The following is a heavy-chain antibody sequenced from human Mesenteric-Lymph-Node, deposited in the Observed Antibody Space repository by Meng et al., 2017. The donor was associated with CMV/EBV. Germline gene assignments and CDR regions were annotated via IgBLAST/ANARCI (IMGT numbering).Heavy chain of an antibody. J-gene: IGHJ4*02. D-gene: IGHD3-3*01. CDR3: ARVGITIFGVLSHLDY. V-gene: IGHV4-38-2*02. CDR1: GYSISSGYY. Sequence: SETLSLTCTVSGYSISSGYYWGWIRQPPGKGLEWIANIFYSGSTNYTPSLKSRVTISVDTSKNQFSLKLSSVTAADTAVYYCARVGITIFGVLSHLDYWGQGMLVTVSS. CDR2: IFYSGST.